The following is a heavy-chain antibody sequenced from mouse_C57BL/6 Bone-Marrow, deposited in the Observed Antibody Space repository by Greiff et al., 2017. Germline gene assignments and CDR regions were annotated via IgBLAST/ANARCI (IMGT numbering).Heavy chain of an antibody. CDR2: ISSGSSTI. J-gene: IGHJ2*01. Sequence: DVKLVESGGGLVKPGGSLKLSCAASGFTFSDYGMHWVRQAPEKGLEWVAYISSGSSTIYYADTVKGRFTISRDNAKNTLFLQMTSLRSEDTAMYYCAPLRLGYWGQGTTLTVSS. V-gene: IGHV5-17*01. CDR1: GFTFSDYG. D-gene: IGHD2-4*01. CDR3: APLRLGY.